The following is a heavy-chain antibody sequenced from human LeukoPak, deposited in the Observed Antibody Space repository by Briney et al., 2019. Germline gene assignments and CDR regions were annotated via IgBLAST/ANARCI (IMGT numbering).Heavy chain of an antibody. CDR1: GYSFTSYW. D-gene: IGHD2-2*01. J-gene: IGHJ4*02. V-gene: IGHV5-51*01. CDR2: IYPGGSDT. Sequence: GESLKISCKGSGYSFTSYWIGWVRQMPGKGLEWMGIIYPGGSDTRYSPSFQGQVTISADKSISTAYLQWSGLKASDTAMYYCARRLKYCSSTSCYVGYFDYWGQGTLVTVSS. CDR3: ARRLKYCSSTSCYVGYFDY.